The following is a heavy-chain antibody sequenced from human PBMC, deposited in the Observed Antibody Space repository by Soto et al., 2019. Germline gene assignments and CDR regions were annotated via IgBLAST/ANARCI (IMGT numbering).Heavy chain of an antibody. CDR1: GFTFSSYA. CDR3: AKDKSRQRTY. J-gene: IGHJ4*02. Sequence: GESLKISCAASGFTFSSYAMSWVRQAPGKGLEWVSAISGSGGSTYYADSVKGRFTISRDNSKNTLYLQMNSLRAEDTAVYYCAKDKSRQRTYWGQGTLVTVSS. V-gene: IGHV3-23*01. CDR2: ISGSGGST.